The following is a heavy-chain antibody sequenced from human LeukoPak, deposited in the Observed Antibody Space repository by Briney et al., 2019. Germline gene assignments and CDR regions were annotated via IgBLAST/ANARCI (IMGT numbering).Heavy chain of an antibody. CDR3: ARVNYGSATKEDY. Sequence: SETLSLTCTVSGGSISSGGYYWSWIRQHPGKGLEWTGYIYYSGSAYYNPSLKSRVTISVDMSENQFSLKLSSVTAADTAVYYCARVNYGSATKEDYWGQGTLVTVSS. J-gene: IGHJ4*02. CDR1: GGSISSGGYY. D-gene: IGHD3-10*01. V-gene: IGHV4-31*03. CDR2: IYYSGSA.